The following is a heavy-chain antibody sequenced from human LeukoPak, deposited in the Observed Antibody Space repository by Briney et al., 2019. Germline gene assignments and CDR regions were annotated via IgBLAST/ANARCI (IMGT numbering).Heavy chain of an antibody. D-gene: IGHD6-19*01. Sequence: QTGGSLRLSCAASGFTFDDYAMHWVRQAPGKGLEWVSGISWNSGSIGYADSVKGRFTISRDNAKNSLYLQMNSLRAEDTALYYCAKDGYSSPYYFDYWGQGTLVTVSS. V-gene: IGHV3-9*01. J-gene: IGHJ4*02. CDR3: AKDGYSSPYYFDY. CDR1: GFTFDDYA. CDR2: ISWNSGSI.